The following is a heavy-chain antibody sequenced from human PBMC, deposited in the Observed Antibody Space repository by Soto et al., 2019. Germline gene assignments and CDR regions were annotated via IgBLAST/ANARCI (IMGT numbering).Heavy chain of an antibody. Sequence: SATLSLTCTVSGGSISSYYWSWIRQPPGKGLEWIGYIYYIGSTNYNPSLKSRVTISVDTSKNRFSLKLSSVTAADTAVYYCARDSGSGWLTFDYWGQGTLVTVSS. J-gene: IGHJ4*02. CDR2: IYYIGST. D-gene: IGHD6-19*01. CDR1: GGSISSYY. V-gene: IGHV4-59*01. CDR3: ARDSGSGWLTFDY.